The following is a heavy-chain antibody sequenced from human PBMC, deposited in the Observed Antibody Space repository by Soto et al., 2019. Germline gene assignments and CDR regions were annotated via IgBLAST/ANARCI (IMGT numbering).Heavy chain of an antibody. J-gene: IGHJ4*02. CDR3: ARDSAGYFDWLLDY. CDR1: GGTFSSYA. Sequence: SVKVSCKASGGTFSSYAISWVRQAPGQGLEWMGGIIPIFGTANYAQKFQGRVTITADESTSTAYMELSSLGSEDTAVYYCARDSAGYFDWLLDYWGQGTLVTVSS. D-gene: IGHD3-9*01. CDR2: IIPIFGTA. V-gene: IGHV1-69*13.